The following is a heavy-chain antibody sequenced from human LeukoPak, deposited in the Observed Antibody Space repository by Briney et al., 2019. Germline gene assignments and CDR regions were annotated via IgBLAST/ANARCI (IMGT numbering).Heavy chain of an antibody. CDR3: ARVWGYGSYCDY. D-gene: IGHD3-16*01. CDR2: IYYSGNT. Sequence: SETLSLTCTVSRGSVSSGSYYGSWIRQPPGKGLEWIGYIYYSGNTNYNPSLKSRVTISVDTSKNQFSLKLSSVTAADTAVYYCARVWGYGSYCDYWGQGTLVSVSS. CDR1: RGSVSSGSYY. V-gene: IGHV4-61*01. J-gene: IGHJ4*02.